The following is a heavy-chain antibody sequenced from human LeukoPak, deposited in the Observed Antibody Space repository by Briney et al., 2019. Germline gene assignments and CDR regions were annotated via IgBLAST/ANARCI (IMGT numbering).Heavy chain of an antibody. V-gene: IGHV1-18*01. Sequence: ASVKVSCKASGYTFTSYGISWVRQAPGLGLEWMGWISAYNGNTNYAQKLQGRVTMTTDTSTSTAYMELRSLRSDDTAVYYCARDRTPRITMIVVPGGYWGQGTLVTVSS. CDR2: ISAYNGNT. J-gene: IGHJ4*02. D-gene: IGHD3-22*01. CDR1: GYTFTSYG. CDR3: ARDRTPRITMIVVPGGY.